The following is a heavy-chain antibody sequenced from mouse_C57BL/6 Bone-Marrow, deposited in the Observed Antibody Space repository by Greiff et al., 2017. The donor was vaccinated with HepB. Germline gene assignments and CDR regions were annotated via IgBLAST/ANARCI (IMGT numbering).Heavy chain of an antibody. D-gene: IGHD1-1*01. CDR2: ISDGGSYT. CDR1: GFTFSSYA. V-gene: IGHV5-4*01. CDR3: ARDRGTTVVATKGFAY. Sequence: EVMLVESGGGLVKPGGSLKLSCAASGFTFSSYAMSWVRQTPEKRLEWVATISDGGSYTYYPDNVKGRFTISRDNAKNNLCLQMSHLKSEDTAMYYCARDRGTTVVATKGFAYWGQGTLVTVSA. J-gene: IGHJ3*01.